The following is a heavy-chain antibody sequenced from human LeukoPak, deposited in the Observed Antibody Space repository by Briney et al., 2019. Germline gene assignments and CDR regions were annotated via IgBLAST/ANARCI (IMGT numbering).Heavy chain of an antibody. D-gene: IGHD3-3*01. J-gene: IGHJ4*02. CDR1: GFTFTSSA. CDR2: IVVGSGNT. CDR3: AKDAFWSGYFDSPGYYFDY. V-gene: IGHV1-58*01. Sequence: GASVKVSCKASGFTFTSSAVQWVRQARGQRLEWIGWIVVGSGNTNYAQKFQERVTITRDMSTSTAYMELNSLRAEDTAVYYCAKDAFWSGYFDSPGYYFDYWGQGTLVTVSS.